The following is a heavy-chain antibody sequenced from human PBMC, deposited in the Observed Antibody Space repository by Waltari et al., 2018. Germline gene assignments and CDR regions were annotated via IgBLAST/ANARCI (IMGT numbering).Heavy chain of an antibody. V-gene: IGHV1-3*01. Sequence: QVQLVQSGAEVKKPGASVKASCKASGHSLTTHAIHWVRQAPGQGLEYMGCITGGSGDTRYSQKFQGRVTFTRDTSASTGYMEVSSLTSEDTAVYYCATEVWGSFNWFDPWGQGTLVTVSP. D-gene: IGHD6-6*01. CDR3: ATEVWGSFNWFDP. CDR1: GHSLTTHA. J-gene: IGHJ5*02. CDR2: ITGGSGDT.